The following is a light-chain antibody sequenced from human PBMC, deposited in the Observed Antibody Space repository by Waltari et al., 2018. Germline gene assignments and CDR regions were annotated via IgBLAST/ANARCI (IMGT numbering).Light chain of an antibody. V-gene: IGKV1-39*01. CDR2: AAS. J-gene: IGKJ3*01. CDR1: QSISSY. Sequence: DIQMTQSPSSLSASVGDLVTITCRASQSISSYLNWYQQKPGNAPKLLIYAASSLQSGVPSRFSGSGSGTDFTLTISSLQPEDFGTYYCQQSYSTPRFTFGPGTKVEIK. CDR3: QQSYSTPRFT.